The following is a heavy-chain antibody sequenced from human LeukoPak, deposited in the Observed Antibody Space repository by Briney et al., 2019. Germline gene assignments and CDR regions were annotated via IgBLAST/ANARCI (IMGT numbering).Heavy chain of an antibody. CDR3: ARGDYYDSSGYYSTDAFDI. CDR1: GYTFTSYY. J-gene: IGHJ3*02. V-gene: IGHV1-2*02. CDR2: INPNSGGT. Sequence: ASVKVSCKASGYTFTSYYMHWVRQAPGQGLEWMGWINPNSGGTNYAQKFQGRVTMTRDTSISTAYMELSRLRSDDTAVYYCARGDYYDSSGYYSTDAFDIWGQGTMVTVSS. D-gene: IGHD3-22*01.